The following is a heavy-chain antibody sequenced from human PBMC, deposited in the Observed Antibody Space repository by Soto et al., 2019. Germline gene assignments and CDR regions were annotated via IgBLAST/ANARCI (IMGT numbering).Heavy chain of an antibody. Sequence: GGSLRLSCTASGFTFGDYAMSWFRQAPGKGLEWVGFIRSKAYGGTTEYAASVKGRFTISRDDSKSIAYLQMNSLKTEDTAVYYCTRDVIYNWNTFDYWGQGTLVTVSS. CDR3: TRDVIYNWNTFDY. CDR2: IRSKAYGGTT. CDR1: GFTFGDYA. V-gene: IGHV3-49*03. D-gene: IGHD1-1*01. J-gene: IGHJ4*02.